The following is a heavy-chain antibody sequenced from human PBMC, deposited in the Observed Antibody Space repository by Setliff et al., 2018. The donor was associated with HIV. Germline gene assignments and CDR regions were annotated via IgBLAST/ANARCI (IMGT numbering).Heavy chain of an antibody. V-gene: IGHV2-5*01. J-gene: IGHJ4*02. CDR1: GLSLSTSGVG. CDR2: IYWNNNK. Sequence: TLSLTCTFSGLSLSTSGVGVGWIRQSPGKALEWLAFIYWNNNKHYSTSLKSRLTVTKDTSKNRVVFTMTNMDPADTATYYCAYSGRQLRGPYFDFWGQGTPVTVSS. CDR3: AYSGRQLRGPYFDF. D-gene: IGHD1-1*01.